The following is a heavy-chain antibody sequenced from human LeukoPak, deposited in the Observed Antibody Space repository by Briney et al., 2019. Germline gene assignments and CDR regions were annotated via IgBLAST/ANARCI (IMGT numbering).Heavy chain of an antibody. V-gene: IGHV3-30*18. Sequence: GGSLRLSCAASGFTFSSYGMHWVRQAPGKGLEWVAVISYDGSNKYYADSAKGRFTISRDNSKNTLYLQMNSLRAEDTAVYYCAKIAAAAPFDYWGQGTLVTVSS. J-gene: IGHJ4*02. CDR3: AKIAAAAPFDY. CDR1: GFTFSSYG. CDR2: ISYDGSNK. D-gene: IGHD6-13*01.